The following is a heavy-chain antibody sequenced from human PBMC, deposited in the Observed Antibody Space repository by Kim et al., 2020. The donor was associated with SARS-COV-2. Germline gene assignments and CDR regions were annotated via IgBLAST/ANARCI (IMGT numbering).Heavy chain of an antibody. Sequence: GESLKISCKGSGYIFTSYWIGWVRQMPGKGLEWVGIIYPGDSDTRYSPSFQGQVTISADKSISTAYLQWSSLKASDTAMYYCARHDHAGRGTHDDFDIWGQGTMVTVSS. CDR2: IYPGDSDT. V-gene: IGHV5-51*01. CDR1: GYIFTSYW. CDR3: ARHDHAGRGTHDDFDI. J-gene: IGHJ3*02.